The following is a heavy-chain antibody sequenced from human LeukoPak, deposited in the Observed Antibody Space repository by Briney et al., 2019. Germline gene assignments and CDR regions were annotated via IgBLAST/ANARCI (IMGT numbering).Heavy chain of an antibody. CDR1: GYSISSGYY. Sequence: SETLSLTCAASGYSISSGYYWGWIRQPPGKGLEWIGSIYHSGSTYYNPSLKSRVTISVDTSKNQFSLKLSSVTAADTAVYYCARLTYSGPHYFDYWGQGTLVTVSS. CDR3: ARLTYSGPHYFDY. D-gene: IGHD4-11*01. CDR2: IYHSGST. J-gene: IGHJ4*02. V-gene: IGHV4-38-2*01.